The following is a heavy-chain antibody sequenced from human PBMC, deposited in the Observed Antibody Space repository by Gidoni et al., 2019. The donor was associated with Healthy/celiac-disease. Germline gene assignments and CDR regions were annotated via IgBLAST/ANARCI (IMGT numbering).Heavy chain of an antibody. CDR2: INHSGST. V-gene: IGHV4-34*01. CDR1: GGSFSGYY. Sequence: QVQLQQWGAGLLKPSETLSLTCAVYGGSFSGYYWSWIRQPPGKGLEWIGEINHSGSTNYNPSLKSRVTISVDTSKNQFSLKLSSVTAADTAVYYCARGQQGYDFWRTSESLIDYWGQGTLVTVSS. D-gene: IGHD3-3*01. J-gene: IGHJ4*02. CDR3: ARGQQGYDFWRTSESLIDY.